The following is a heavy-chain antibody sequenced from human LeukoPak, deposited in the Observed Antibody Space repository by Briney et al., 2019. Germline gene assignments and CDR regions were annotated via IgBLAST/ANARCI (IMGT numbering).Heavy chain of an antibody. D-gene: IGHD4-17*01. CDR2: ISAYNGNT. J-gene: IGHJ4*02. V-gene: IGHV1-18*01. CDR1: GYTFTSYG. Sequence: AASVTVSCKASGYTFTSYGISWVRQAPGQGLEWMGWISAYNGNTNYAQKLQGRVTMTTDTSTSTAYMELRSLRSDDTAVYYCARDKYGDYPFDYWGQGTLVTVSS. CDR3: ARDKYGDYPFDY.